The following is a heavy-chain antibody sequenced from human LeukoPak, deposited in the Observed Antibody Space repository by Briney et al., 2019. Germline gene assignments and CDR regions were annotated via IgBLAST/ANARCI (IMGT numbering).Heavy chain of an antibody. J-gene: IGHJ4*02. CDR2: IKGAVSRI. D-gene: IGHD3-16*01. V-gene: IGHV3-74*01. Sequence: GSPRLSRVPSLVTSRSHWMHCGPEVPGQGVMGVSGIKGAVSRIHHGNTRKGRFTISRDHAKNTLYLQMTRLIGDETAIYFCARDALGGRTKFDSWGQGTLVTVSS. CDR3: ARDALGGRTKFDS. CDR1: LVTSRSHW.